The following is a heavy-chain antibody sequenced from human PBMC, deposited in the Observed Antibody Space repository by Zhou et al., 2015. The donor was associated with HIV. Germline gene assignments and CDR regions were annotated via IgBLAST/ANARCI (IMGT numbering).Heavy chain of an antibody. CDR1: GYTFTAYY. Sequence: VQLVQSGAEVKKFGASVKVSCKASGYTFTAYYMHWVRQAPGQGLEWMGRINPNSGGSNSAQKFQGRVTMTRDTSISTAYMELRRLTSDDTAIYYCARDVRFLEWLPLGYGMDVWGQGP. D-gene: IGHD3-3*01. CDR3: ARDVRFLEWLPLGYGMDV. CDR2: INPNSGGS. V-gene: IGHV1-2*06. J-gene: IGHJ6*02.